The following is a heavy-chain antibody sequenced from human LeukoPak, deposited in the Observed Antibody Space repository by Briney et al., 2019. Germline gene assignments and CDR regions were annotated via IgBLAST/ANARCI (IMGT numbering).Heavy chain of an antibody. CDR2: ISGSGGST. D-gene: IGHD3-10*01. J-gene: IGHJ4*02. V-gene: IGHV3-23*01. CDR3: AKGSMVRGVFDY. Sequence: GGSLRLSCAASGFTFSSYAMSWVRQAPGKGLEWVSAISGSGGSTYYADSVKGRFTISRDNSKNTLYLQMNSLRAEDTAVYYSAKGSMVRGVFDYWGQGTLVTVSS. CDR1: GFTFSSYA.